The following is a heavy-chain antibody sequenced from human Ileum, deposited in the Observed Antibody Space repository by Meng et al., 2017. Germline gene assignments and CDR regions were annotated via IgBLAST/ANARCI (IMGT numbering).Heavy chain of an antibody. J-gene: IGHJ4*02. CDR2: ISGSGAGT. CDR1: GFTFSSYV. CDR3: AKASKGVTTVTTSDY. V-gene: IGHV3-23*01. Sequence: EVQLLESVGGLVQPGGSLRLSRAASGFTFSSYVMSWVRQAPGKGLEWVSTISGSGAGTYYADSVKGRFTISRDNSKNTLYLQMNSLRAEDTAVYYCAKASKGVTTVTTSDYWGQGTLVTVSS. D-gene: IGHD4-17*01.